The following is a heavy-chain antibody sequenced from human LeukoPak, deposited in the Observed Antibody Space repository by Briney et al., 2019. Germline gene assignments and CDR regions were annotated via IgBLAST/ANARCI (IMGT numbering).Heavy chain of an antibody. CDR1: GGSISSYF. J-gene: IGHJ4*02. CDR2: IYNSGSA. V-gene: IGHV4-4*07. CDR3: ARKDGDY. Sequence: SETLSLTCTVSGGSISSYFWSRIRQPAGKGLVWIGRIYNSGSANYNPSLKSRVTMSLDTSKNQLYLNLRYVTAADTAIYYCARKDGDYWGQGTLVTVSS.